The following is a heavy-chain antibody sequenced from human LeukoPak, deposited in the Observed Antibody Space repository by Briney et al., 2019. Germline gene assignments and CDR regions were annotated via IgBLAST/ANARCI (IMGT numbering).Heavy chain of an antibody. Sequence: GGSLRLSCAASGFTFSRNWMTWVRQAPGKGLEWVSSISSSSSYIYYADSVKGRFTISRDNAKNSLYLQMNSLRAEDTAVYYCARVNFEPVYYFDYWGQGTLVTVSS. CDR2: ISSSSSYI. CDR3: ARVNFEPVYYFDY. V-gene: IGHV3-21*01. J-gene: IGHJ4*02. D-gene: IGHD1-7*01. CDR1: GFTFSRNW.